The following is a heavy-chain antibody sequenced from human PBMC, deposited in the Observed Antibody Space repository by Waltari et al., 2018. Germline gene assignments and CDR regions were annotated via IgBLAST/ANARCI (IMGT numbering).Heavy chain of an antibody. CDR1: GYTFTNYG. CDR2: FSVYNGNT. J-gene: IGHJ4*02. CDR3: ARGVPGSWPDYYFDH. D-gene: IGHD3-10*01. Sequence: QVQLVQSGAEVKKPGASVKVSCKASGYTFTNYGIRWVRKAPGKGLEWVGWFSVYNGNTNYAQKLQGRVTMTKDTSTSTAYMELRSLRSDDTAVYYCARGVPGSWPDYYFDHWGQGTLVTVSS. V-gene: IGHV1-18*01.